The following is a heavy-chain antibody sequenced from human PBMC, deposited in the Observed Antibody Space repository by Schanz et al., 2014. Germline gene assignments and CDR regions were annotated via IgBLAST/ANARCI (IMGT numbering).Heavy chain of an antibody. CDR3: AKDFTGSGIFFNS. Sequence: EVQLVESGGGLVQPGGSLRLSCAASGLTFSNHAMSWVRQAPGKGLEWVSAISGSGDNTFYAGSVRGRFTISRDNSRNTLYLQMNSLRAEDTAVYYCAKDFTGSGIFFNSWGQGTLVSVSS. CDR1: GLTFSNHA. V-gene: IGHV3-23*04. J-gene: IGHJ5*01. CDR2: ISGSGDNT. D-gene: IGHD3-10*01.